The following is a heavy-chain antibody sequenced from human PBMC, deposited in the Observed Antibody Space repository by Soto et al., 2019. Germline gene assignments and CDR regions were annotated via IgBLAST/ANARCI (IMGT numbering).Heavy chain of an antibody. Sequence: SETLSLTCTVSCSSINSSGYYWGWIRQPPGKGLEWIGSMFYGVSTYYNPSLKGRVTVSVDTSKNQFSLNLRSVTAADTAVYYCARLPSRHLVDYWGQGTLVTVSS. V-gene: IGHV4-39*01. CDR3: ARLPSRHLVDY. CDR1: CSSINSSGYY. D-gene: IGHD3-3*02. CDR2: MFYGVST. J-gene: IGHJ4*02.